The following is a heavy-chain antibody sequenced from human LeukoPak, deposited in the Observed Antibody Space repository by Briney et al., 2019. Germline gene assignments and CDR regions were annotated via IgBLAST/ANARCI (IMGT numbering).Heavy chain of an antibody. D-gene: IGHD4-11*01. CDR2: IVPIFGIA. CDR3: ARVSYSNYAFDY. J-gene: IGHJ4*02. CDR1: GGTFSSYA. Sequence: SVKVSCKASGGTFSSYAISWVRQAPGQGLEWMGRIVPIFGIANYAQKFQGRVTITADKSTSTAYMELSSLRSEDTAVYYCARVSYSNYAFDYWGQGTLVTVSS. V-gene: IGHV1-69*04.